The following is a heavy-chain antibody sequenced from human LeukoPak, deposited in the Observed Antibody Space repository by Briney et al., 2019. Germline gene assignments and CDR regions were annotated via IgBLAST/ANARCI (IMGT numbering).Heavy chain of an antibody. CDR2: ISSSGSTI. Sequence: GGSLRLSCAASGFTFSSYAMSWVRQAPGKGLEVVSYISSSGSTIYYAASVKGRFTISRDNAKNSLYLQMNSLRAEDTAVYYCAREGGSGSYHYYYYGMDVWGQGTTVTVSS. CDR1: GFTFSSYA. V-gene: IGHV3-48*03. CDR3: AREGGSGSYHYYYYGMDV. D-gene: IGHD1-26*01. J-gene: IGHJ6*02.